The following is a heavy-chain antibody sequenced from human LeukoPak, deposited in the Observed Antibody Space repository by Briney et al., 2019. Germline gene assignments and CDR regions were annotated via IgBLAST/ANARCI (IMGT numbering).Heavy chain of an antibody. CDR2: IRYDGSNK. Sequence: PGGSLRLSCAASGFSFSSYWMSWVRQAPGKGLEWVAFIRYDGSNKYYADSVKGRFTISRDNSKNTLYLQMNSLRAEDTAVYYCAKDKPPHLRYFDWVPLDYWGQGTLVTVSS. CDR3: AKDKPPHLRYFDWVPLDY. V-gene: IGHV3-30*02. CDR1: GFSFSSYW. D-gene: IGHD3-9*01. J-gene: IGHJ4*02.